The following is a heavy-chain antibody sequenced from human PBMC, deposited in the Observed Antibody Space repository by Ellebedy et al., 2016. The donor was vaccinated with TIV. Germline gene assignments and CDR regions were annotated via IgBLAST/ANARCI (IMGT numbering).Heavy chain of an antibody. CDR1: GFTFSTYG. V-gene: IGHV3-30*18. J-gene: IGHJ3*02. D-gene: IGHD4-23*01. CDR3: AKDGGVYGGNGNDAFDM. Sequence: GESLKISXAASGFTFSTYGMHRVRQAPGKGLEWVAVISYDGSNKYYADSVKGRFTTSRDNSKNTLYLHMNSLRAEDTAVYYCAKDGGVYGGNGNDAFDMWGQGTMVTVSS. CDR2: ISYDGSNK.